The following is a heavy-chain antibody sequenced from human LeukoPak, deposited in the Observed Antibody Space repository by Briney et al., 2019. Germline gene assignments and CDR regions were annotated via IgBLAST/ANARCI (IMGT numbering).Heavy chain of an antibody. Sequence: GESLRLSCAASGFTFRSYVMSWIRQAPGKGLEWVSAISDSGGSTYYADSVKGRFTTSRDNSKNTLYLQMNSLRAEDTAVYYCVKGSTDSRPYYFDYWGQGTLVTVSS. CDR3: VKGSTDSRPYYFDY. V-gene: IGHV3-23*01. CDR2: ISDSGGST. CDR1: GFTFRSYV. J-gene: IGHJ4*02.